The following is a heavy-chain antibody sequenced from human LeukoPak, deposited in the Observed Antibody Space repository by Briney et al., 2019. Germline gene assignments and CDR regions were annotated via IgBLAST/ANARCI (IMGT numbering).Heavy chain of an antibody. J-gene: IGHJ4*02. CDR3: ARDKQGARQWLVLAY. Sequence: GGSLRLSCAASGFTFSSYSMNWVRQAPGKGLEWVSAISGSGGSTYYADSVKGRFTISRDNSKNTLYLQMNSLRAEDTAVYYCARDKQGARQWLVLAYWGQGTLVTVSS. D-gene: IGHD6-19*01. CDR2: ISGSGGST. V-gene: IGHV3-23*01. CDR1: GFTFSSYS.